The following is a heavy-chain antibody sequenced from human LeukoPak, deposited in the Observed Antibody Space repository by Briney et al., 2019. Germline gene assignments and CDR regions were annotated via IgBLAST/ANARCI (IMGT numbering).Heavy chain of an antibody. J-gene: IGHJ4*02. CDR2: IYYSGST. D-gene: IGHD5-18*01. CDR3: ARHIGGYSYGYVYGLYDY. Sequence: PSETLSLTCTVSGGSISSSSYYWGWIRQPPGKGLGWIGSIYYSGSTYYNPSLKSRVTISVDTSKNQFSLKLSSVTAADTAVYYCARHIGGYSYGYVYGLYDYWGQGTLVTVSS. V-gene: IGHV4-39*01. CDR1: GGSISSSSYY.